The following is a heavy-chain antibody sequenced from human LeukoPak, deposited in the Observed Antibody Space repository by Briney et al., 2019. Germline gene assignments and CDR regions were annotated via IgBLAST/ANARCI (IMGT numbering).Heavy chain of an antibody. J-gene: IGHJ4*02. V-gene: IGHV1-69*04. D-gene: IGHD3-10*01. CDR1: GGTFSSYA. CDR3: ARAYYYGSGRLFDY. Sequence: GSSVKVSCKASGGTFSSYAISWVRQAPGQGLEWKGRIIPILGIANYAQKFQGRVTITADKSTSTAYMELSSLRSEDTAVYYCARAYYYGSGRLFDYWGQGTLVTVFS. CDR2: IIPILGIA.